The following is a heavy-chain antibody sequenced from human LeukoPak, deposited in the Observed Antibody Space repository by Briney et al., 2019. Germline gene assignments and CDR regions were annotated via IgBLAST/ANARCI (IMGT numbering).Heavy chain of an antibody. V-gene: IGHV3-11*01. CDR2: ISSYGSTI. J-gene: IGHJ5*02. CDR1: GFTFSDYY. CDR3: ADDKHSSVWRYART. D-gene: IGHD3-22*01. Sequence: GGSLRLSCAASGFTFSDYYMSWIRQAPGKGLEWVSYISSYGSTIYYADSVKGRFTISRDNAKNSLYLQMNSLRAEDTAVYYCADDKHSSVWRYARTWGQGTLVTVSS.